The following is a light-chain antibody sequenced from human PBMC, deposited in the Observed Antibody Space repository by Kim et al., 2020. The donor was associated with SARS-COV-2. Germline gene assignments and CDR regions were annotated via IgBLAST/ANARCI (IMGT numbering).Light chain of an antibody. CDR1: NNDVGGHNY. J-gene: IGLJ3*02. V-gene: IGLV2-14*03. CDR2: LVS. Sequence: GQSITIACTGTNNDVGGHNYGSGYQQHPGKAPKLMIYLVSNRPSGISDRFSGSKSGNTASLTISGLQAEDEADYYCNSFTTSSTWVFGGGTQLTVL. CDR3: NSFTTSSTWV.